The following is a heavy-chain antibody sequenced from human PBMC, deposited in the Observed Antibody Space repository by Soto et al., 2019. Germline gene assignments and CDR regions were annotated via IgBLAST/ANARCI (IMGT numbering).Heavy chain of an antibody. Sequence: PSETHSLTCAVYDGSFRGYYWSWIRQPPGKGLEWIGEINHIGSTNYNPSLKSRVTISVDTPKNSFSLELSSVAAADTAVYYCARGGPTMVRGVIITLDYWDQGTLVTVSS. CDR2: INHIGST. V-gene: IGHV4-34*01. CDR3: ARGGPTMVRGVIITLDY. CDR1: DGSFRGYY. J-gene: IGHJ4*02. D-gene: IGHD3-10*01.